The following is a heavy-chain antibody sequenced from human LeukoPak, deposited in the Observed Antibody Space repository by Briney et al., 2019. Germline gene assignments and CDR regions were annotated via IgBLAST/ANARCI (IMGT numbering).Heavy chain of an antibody. D-gene: IGHD4-17*01. Sequence: ASVKVSSTASGYTFTGYYMPSVRQAPGQELEWMGRINPNSGGTQYAQKFQGRVTISRDTSISTAYMELSRLRSDDTAVYYCARGTMTTVTTGIGYWGQGTLVTVSS. CDR2: INPNSGGT. CDR3: ARGTMTTVTTGIGY. J-gene: IGHJ4*02. CDR1: GYTFTGYY. V-gene: IGHV1-2*06.